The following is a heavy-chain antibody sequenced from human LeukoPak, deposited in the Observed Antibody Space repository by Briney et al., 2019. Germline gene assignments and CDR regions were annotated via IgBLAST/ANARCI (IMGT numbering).Heavy chain of an antibody. V-gene: IGHV4-59*01. CDR1: GGSISSYY. Sequence: SETLSLTCTVSGGSISSYYWSWIRQPPGKGLEWIGYIYYGGSTNYNPSLKSRVTISVDTSKNQFSLKLSSVTAADTAVYYCARAAFSSSWYRGHWFDPWGQGTLVTVSS. D-gene: IGHD6-13*01. CDR2: IYYGGST. CDR3: ARAAFSSSWYRGHWFDP. J-gene: IGHJ5*02.